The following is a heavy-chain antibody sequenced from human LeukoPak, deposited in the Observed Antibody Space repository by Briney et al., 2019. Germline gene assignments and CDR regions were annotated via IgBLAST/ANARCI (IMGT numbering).Heavy chain of an antibody. V-gene: IGHV1-2*04. CDR3: ASGGYYDSSGSDAFDI. CDR1: GYTFTGYY. CDR2: INPISGGT. J-gene: IGHJ3*02. Sequence: ASVKVSCKASGYTFTGYYMHWVRQAPGQGLEWMGWINPISGGTNYPQKFQDWVTMTRDTSISTAYMELSRLRSDDTALYYCASGGYYDSSGSDAFDIWGQGTMVTVSS. D-gene: IGHD3-22*01.